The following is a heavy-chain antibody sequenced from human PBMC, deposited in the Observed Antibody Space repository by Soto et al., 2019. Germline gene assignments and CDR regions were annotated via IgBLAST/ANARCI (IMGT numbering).Heavy chain of an antibody. V-gene: IGHV4-30-4*01. J-gene: IGHJ5*02. Sequence: SETLSLTCTVSDGSISSGDYYWSWIRQPPGKGLEWIGYIYYSGSTYYNPSLKSRVTISVDTSKNQFSLKLSSVTAADTAVYYCARWKYYYGSGSYRGFDWFDPWGQGTLVTVSS. CDR1: DGSISSGDYY. CDR2: IYYSGST. D-gene: IGHD3-10*01. CDR3: ARWKYYYGSGSYRGFDWFDP.